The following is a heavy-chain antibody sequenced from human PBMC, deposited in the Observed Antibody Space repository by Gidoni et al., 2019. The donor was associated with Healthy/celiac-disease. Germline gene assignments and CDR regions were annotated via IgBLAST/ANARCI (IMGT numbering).Heavy chain of an antibody. Sequence: EVQMWESGGGLVQTGGSQRLPFAAPGFTFSSYAMSGVRQAPGKGLEWVSAIGGSCGSTYYADSVKGRFTISRDNSKNTLYLQMNSLRAEDTAVYYCAKDSSSWYFPHNWFDPWGQGTLVTVSS. CDR2: IGGSCGST. CDR1: GFTFSSYA. V-gene: IGHV3-23*01. J-gene: IGHJ5*02. D-gene: IGHD6-13*01. CDR3: AKDSSSWYFPHNWFDP.